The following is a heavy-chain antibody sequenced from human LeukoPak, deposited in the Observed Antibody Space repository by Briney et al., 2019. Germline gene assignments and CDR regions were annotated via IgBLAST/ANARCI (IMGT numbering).Heavy chain of an antibody. CDR3: AGIITTIMDY. V-gene: IGHV3-48*03. CDR2: ISRSGSTI. J-gene: IGHJ4*02. CDR1: GFTFNNYE. Sequence: GGSLRLSCAASGFTFNNYEMKWVRQAPGKGLEWVSYISRSGSTIYYADFVKGRFTISRDNAKNSLYLQMNSLRADDTAVYYCAGIITTIMDYWGQGTLVTVSS. D-gene: IGHD4-11*01.